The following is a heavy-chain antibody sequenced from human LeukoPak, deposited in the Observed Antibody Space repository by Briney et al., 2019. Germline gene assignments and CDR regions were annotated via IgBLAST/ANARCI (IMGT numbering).Heavy chain of an antibody. Sequence: GGSLRLSCAASGFTFSGAWLHWVRQAPGKGLVWVSRINSDGTTTKYADSVKGRFTISRDNAKNTLYLQMNSLRAEDTAVYYCARVSGPGMNEYFHLWGQGNLVTVSS. V-gene: IGHV3-74*01. CDR1: GFTFSGAW. CDR3: ARVSGPGMNEYFHL. J-gene: IGHJ1*01. D-gene: IGHD3-10*01. CDR2: INSDGTTT.